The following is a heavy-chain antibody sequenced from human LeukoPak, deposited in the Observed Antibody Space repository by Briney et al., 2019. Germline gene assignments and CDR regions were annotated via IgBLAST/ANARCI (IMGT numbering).Heavy chain of an antibody. V-gene: IGHV3-11*04. CDR2: ISSSGSTI. J-gene: IGHJ4*02. D-gene: IGHD1-20*01. Sequence: GGSLRLSCAASGFTFSNAWMSWVRQAPGKGLEWVSYISSSGSTIYYADSVKGRFTISRDNAKNSLYLQMNSLRAEDTAVYYCARRGYNWKFDYWGQGTLVTVSS. CDR1: GFTFSNAW. CDR3: ARRGYNWKFDY.